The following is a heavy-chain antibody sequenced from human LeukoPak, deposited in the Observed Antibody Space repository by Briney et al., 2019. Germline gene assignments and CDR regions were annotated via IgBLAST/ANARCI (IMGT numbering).Heavy chain of an antibody. D-gene: IGHD6-19*01. CDR2: IYYSGST. CDR3: ARESSGWYDQYFQH. CDR1: GGSISSGGYY. J-gene: IGHJ1*01. Sequence: SETLSLTCTVSGGSISSGGYYWSWIRQHPGTGLEWIGYIYYSGSTNYNPSLKSRVTISVDTSKNQFSLKLSSVTAADTAVYYCARESSGWYDQYFQHWGQGTLVSVSS. V-gene: IGHV4-61*08.